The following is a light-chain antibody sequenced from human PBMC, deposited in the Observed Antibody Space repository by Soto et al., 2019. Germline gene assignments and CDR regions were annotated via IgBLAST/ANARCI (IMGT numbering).Light chain of an antibody. CDR2: QDS. CDR1: KLGDKY. Sequence: SCELTQAPSGSVSPGQTASITCSGDKLGDKYACWYQQKPGQSPVLVIYQDSKRPSGIPERFSGSNSGNTATLTISGTQAMDEADYYCQAWDSSIVFGGGTKLTVL. J-gene: IGLJ2*01. CDR3: QAWDSSIV. V-gene: IGLV3-1*01.